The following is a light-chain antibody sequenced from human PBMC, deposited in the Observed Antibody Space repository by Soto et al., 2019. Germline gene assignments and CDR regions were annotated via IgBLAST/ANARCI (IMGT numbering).Light chain of an antibody. CDR1: QSISSY. Sequence: DSNMTQSTSSLSASVGDRVTITCRASQSISSYLNWYQQKPGKAPKLLIYAASSLQSGVPSRFSGSGSGTDFTLTISSLQPEDFATYYCQQSYSTPWTFGQGTKVDIK. V-gene: IGKV1-39*01. CDR2: AAS. J-gene: IGKJ1*01. CDR3: QQSYSTPWT.